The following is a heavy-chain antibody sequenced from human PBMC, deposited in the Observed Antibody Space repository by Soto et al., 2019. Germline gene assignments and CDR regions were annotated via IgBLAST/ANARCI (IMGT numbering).Heavy chain of an antibody. Sequence: QVQLVESGGGVVQPGRSLRLSCAASGFTFSNYGMHWVRQAPGKGLEWVAVIWYDGSNEHYADSVKGRFTISRDNSKNALSLQMSSLRAEDTAVYYCARVLSYCTGASCTQGDCGLGVWGRGTTVTVSS. CDR1: GFTFSNYG. CDR3: ARVLSYCTGASCTQGDCGLGV. CDR2: IWYDGSNE. J-gene: IGHJ6*02. V-gene: IGHV3-33*01. D-gene: IGHD2-15*01.